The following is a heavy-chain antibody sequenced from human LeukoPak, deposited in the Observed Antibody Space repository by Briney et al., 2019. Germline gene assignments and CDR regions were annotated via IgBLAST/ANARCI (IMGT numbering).Heavy chain of an antibody. CDR3: ARDPGSSAFDS. CDR1: GFTFSSYS. V-gene: IGHV3-21*01. J-gene: IGHJ4*02. Sequence: GGSLRLSCAASGFTFSSYSMNWFRQAPGKGLEWVSPISSSSSYIYYADSVKGRFTISRDNAENSLHLQMNSLRADDTAVYYCARDPGSSAFDSWGQGTLVTVSS. CDR2: ISSSSSYI. D-gene: IGHD5/OR15-5a*01.